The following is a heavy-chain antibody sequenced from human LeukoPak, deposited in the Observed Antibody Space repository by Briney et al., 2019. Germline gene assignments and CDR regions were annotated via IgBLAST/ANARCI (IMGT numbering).Heavy chain of an antibody. Sequence: PGGSLRLSCAASRFTFSNYAMHWVRQALGKGLEWVAVISYDGSNKYYADSVKGRFTISRDNSKNTLYLQMNSLRAEDTAVHYCAKRPGGTPGGYYWGQGTLVTVSS. CDR1: RFTFSNYA. CDR3: AKRPGGTPGGYY. D-gene: IGHD3-16*01. CDR2: ISYDGSNK. V-gene: IGHV3-30-3*02. J-gene: IGHJ4*02.